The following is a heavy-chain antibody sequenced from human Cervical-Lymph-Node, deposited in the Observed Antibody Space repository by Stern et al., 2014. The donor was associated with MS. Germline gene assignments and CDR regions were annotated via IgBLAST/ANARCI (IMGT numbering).Heavy chain of an antibody. V-gene: IGHV3-30*03. D-gene: IGHD2-8*01. Sequence: QAQLGQSGVAVVQPGRSLRLSCAASGFTFSSYGMHWVRQAPGKGLEWVTVISYDGNHKHYAASVKSRFTIYRDNTKNTLHLQMINVTPDDTAIYYCARDYDDTSMLFDHWGQGTLVTVSS. CDR1: GFTFSSYG. J-gene: IGHJ4*02. CDR2: ISYDGNHK. CDR3: ARDYDDTSMLFDH.